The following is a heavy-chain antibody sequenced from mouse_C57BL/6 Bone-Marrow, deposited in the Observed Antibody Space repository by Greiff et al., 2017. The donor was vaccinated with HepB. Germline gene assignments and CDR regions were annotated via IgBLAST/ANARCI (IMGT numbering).Heavy chain of an antibody. CDR3: AREDPYGSSPHWYFDV. D-gene: IGHD1-1*01. CDR1: GFTFSDYY. J-gene: IGHJ1*03. Sequence: EVKLVESEGGLVQPGSSMKLSCTASGFTFSDYYMAWVRQVPEKGLEWVANINYDGSSTYYLDSLKSRFIISGDNAKNILYLQMSSLKSEDTATYYCAREDPYGSSPHWYFDVWGTGTTVTVSS. CDR2: INYDGSST. V-gene: IGHV5-16*01.